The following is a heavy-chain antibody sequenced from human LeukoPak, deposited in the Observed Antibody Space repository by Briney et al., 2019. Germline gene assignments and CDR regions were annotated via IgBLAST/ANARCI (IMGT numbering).Heavy chain of an antibody. CDR1: GGTFSSYA. D-gene: IGHD5-24*01. Sequence: VASVKVSCKASGGTFSSYAISWVRQAPGQGLEWMGRIIPILGVANYAQKFQGRVTITADKSTSTAYMELSSLRSEDTAVYYCATLLSGVDGYNFDYWGQGTLVTVSS. CDR3: ATLLSGVDGYNFDY. CDR2: IIPILGVA. J-gene: IGHJ4*02. V-gene: IGHV1-69*04.